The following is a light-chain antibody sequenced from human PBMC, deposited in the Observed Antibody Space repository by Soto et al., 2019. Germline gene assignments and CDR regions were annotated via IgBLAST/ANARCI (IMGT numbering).Light chain of an antibody. Sequence: QSALTQPASVSGSPGQSITISCTGTSSDVGGYNYVSWYQQHPGKAPKLIIYDVNNRPSGVSHRFSGSKSGNTASLTISGLQAEDEADYYCSSYTSSADVFGTGTKVTVL. CDR1: SSDVGGYNY. CDR2: DVN. V-gene: IGLV2-14*03. CDR3: SSYTSSADV. J-gene: IGLJ1*01.